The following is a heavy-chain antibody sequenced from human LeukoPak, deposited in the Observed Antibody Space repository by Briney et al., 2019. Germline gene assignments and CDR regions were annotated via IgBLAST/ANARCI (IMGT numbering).Heavy chain of an antibody. CDR1: GGSISSYY. V-gene: IGHV4-59*08. J-gene: IGHJ4*02. CDR2: IYYSGST. Sequence: PSETLSLTCTVSGGSISSYYWSWIWQPPGKGLEWIGYIYYSGSTNYNPSLKSRVTISVDTSKNQFSLKLSSVTAADTAVYYCARRQAGGATFDYWGQGTLVTVSS. CDR3: ARRQAGGATFDY. D-gene: IGHD1-26*01.